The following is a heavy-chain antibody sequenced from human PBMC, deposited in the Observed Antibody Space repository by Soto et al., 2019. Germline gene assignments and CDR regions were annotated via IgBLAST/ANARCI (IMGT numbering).Heavy chain of an antibody. CDR2: ISGDGSKANAYAT. J-gene: IGHJ4*02. V-gene: IGHV3-73*01. Sequence: GGSLRLSCRTSGFRFSSYGMHWVRQAPGKGPEWVAFISGDGSKANAYATVEAASVRGRFTISRDDSMNTAYLQMNSLKTEDTAVYFCTRQWLLWGPFDYWGQGTPVTVSS. CDR3: TRQWLLWGPFDY. D-gene: IGHD3-3*01. CDR1: GFRFSSYG.